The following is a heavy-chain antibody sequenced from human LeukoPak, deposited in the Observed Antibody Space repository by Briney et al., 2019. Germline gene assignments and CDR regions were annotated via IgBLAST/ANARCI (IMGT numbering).Heavy chain of an antibody. CDR1: GFTVSSNY. CDR3: ALAKYCSSTSCYPLGVY. J-gene: IGHJ4*02. Sequence: GGSLRLSCAASGFTVSSNYMSWVRQAPGKGLEWVSSIYSGGSIYYADSVKGRFTISRDISKNMLYLQMNSLRAEDTAVYYCALAKYCSSTSCYPLGVYWGQGTLVTVSS. D-gene: IGHD2-2*01. CDR2: IYSGGSI. V-gene: IGHV3-53*05.